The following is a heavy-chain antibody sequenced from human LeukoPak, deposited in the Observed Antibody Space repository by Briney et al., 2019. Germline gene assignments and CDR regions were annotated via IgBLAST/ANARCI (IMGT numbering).Heavy chain of an antibody. J-gene: IGHJ4*02. V-gene: IGHV3-30*03. D-gene: IGHD4/OR15-4a*01. CDR1: GFTFSSYG. Sequence: GGSLRLSCAASGFTFSSYGMHWVRQAPGKGLEWVAVISYDGSNKYYADSVKGRFTISRDNSKNTLYLQMNSLRAEDTAVYYCARIHGAYPFDYWGQGTLVTVSS. CDR2: ISYDGSNK. CDR3: ARIHGAYPFDY.